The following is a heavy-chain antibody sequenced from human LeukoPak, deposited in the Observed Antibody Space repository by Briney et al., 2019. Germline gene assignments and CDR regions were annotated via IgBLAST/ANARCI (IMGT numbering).Heavy chain of an antibody. CDR3: ARDGVGFGDIGYPYYYMDV. CDR2: IYTSGST. D-gene: IGHD3-10*01. J-gene: IGHJ6*03. CDR1: GGSISSSSYY. V-gene: IGHV4-61*02. Sequence: SETLSLTCTVPGGSISSSSYYWSWIRQPPGKGLEWIGRIYTSGSTNYNPSLKSRVTISVDTSKNQFSLKLSSVTAADTAVYYCARDGVGFGDIGYPYYYMDVWGKGTTVTISS.